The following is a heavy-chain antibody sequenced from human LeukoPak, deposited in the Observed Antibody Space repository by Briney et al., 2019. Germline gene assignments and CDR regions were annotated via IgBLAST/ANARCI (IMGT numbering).Heavy chain of an antibody. CDR1: GGTFSSYA. CDR2: IIPIFGTA. Sequence: SVKVSCKASGGTFSSYAISWVRQAPGQGLEWMGGIIPIFGTANYAQKFQGRVTITANESTSTAYMELSSLRSEDTAVYYCARGLRMEWLGDAFDVWGQGTMVTVSS. V-gene: IGHV1-69*01. D-gene: IGHD6-19*01. CDR3: ARGLRMEWLGDAFDV. J-gene: IGHJ3*01.